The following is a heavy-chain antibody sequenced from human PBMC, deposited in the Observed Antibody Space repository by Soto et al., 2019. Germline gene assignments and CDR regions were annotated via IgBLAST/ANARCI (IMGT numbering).Heavy chain of an antibody. CDR1: RFSFSSYW. V-gene: IGHV3-7*01. J-gene: IGHJ6*03. D-gene: IGHD7-27*01. Sequence: GGSLRLSCAASRFSFSSYWMSWVRQAPGKGLEWVANIKQDGSEKYYVDSVKGRFTISRDNAKNSLYLQMNSLRAEDTAVYYGARDGEIYYYYMDVWGKGTTVTVSS. CDR3: ARDGEIYYYYMDV. CDR2: IKQDGSEK.